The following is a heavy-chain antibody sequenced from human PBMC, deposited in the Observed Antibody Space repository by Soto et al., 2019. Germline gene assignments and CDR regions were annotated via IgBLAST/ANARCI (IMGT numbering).Heavy chain of an antibody. J-gene: IGHJ5*02. V-gene: IGHV5-51*01. CDR1: GYSFTSYW. Sequence: GESLKISCKGSGYSFTSYWIGWVRQMPGKGLEWMGIIYPGDSDTRYSPSFQGQVTISADKSISTAYLQWSSLKASDTAMYYCARSASIAAAVLDWLDPWGQGTMAPVSS. D-gene: IGHD6-13*01. CDR2: IYPGDSDT. CDR3: ARSASIAAAVLDWLDP.